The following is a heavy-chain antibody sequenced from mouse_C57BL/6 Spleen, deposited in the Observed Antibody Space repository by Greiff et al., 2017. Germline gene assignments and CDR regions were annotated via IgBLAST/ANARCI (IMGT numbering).Heavy chain of an antibody. CDR1: GYTFTSYW. D-gene: IGHD2-1*01. J-gene: IGHJ3*01. Sequence: VQLQQPGAELVRPGSSVKLSCKASGYTFTSYWMHWVKQRPIQGLEWIGNIDPSDSETHYNQKFKDKATLTVDKSSSTAYMQLSSLTSEDSAVYYCGRSEGGNWFAYWGQGTLVTVSA. CDR3: GRSEGGNWFAY. CDR2: IDPSDSET. V-gene: IGHV1-52*01.